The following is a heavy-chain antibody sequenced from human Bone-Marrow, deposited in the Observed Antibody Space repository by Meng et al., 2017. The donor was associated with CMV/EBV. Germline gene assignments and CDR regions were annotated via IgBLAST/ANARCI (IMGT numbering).Heavy chain of an antibody. CDR2: IWYDGSNK. CDR1: GFSLSEYR. Sequence: GESLKISCTGSGFSLSEYRVHWVRQAPGKGLEWVAVIWYDGSNKYYADSVKGRFTISRDNSKNTLYLQMNSLRAEDTAVYYCAKGGYSGYRSADYWGQGTLVTVSS. V-gene: IGHV3-33*06. J-gene: IGHJ4*02. D-gene: IGHD5-12*01. CDR3: AKGGYSGYRSADY.